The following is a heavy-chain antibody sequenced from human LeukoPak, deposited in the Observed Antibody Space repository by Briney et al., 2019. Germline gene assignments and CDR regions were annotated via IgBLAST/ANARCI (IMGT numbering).Heavy chain of an antibody. J-gene: IGHJ3*02. Sequence: GASVKVSCKASGGTFSSYAISWVRQAPGQGLEWMGGIIPIFGTANYAQKFQGRVTITADESTSTAYMELSSLRSEDTAVYYCARDPDDAFDIWGQGTMVTVSS. V-gene: IGHV1-69*13. CDR3: ARDPDDAFDI. CDR1: GGTFSSYA. CDR2: IIPIFGTA.